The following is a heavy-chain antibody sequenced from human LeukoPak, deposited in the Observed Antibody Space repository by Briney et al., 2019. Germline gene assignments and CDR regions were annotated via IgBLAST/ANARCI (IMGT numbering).Heavy chain of an antibody. CDR3: AKDPGPRLRDNWFDP. Sequence: SCKASGGTFSSYAMSWVRQAPGKGLEWVSAISGSGGSTYYADSVKGRFTISRDNSKNTLYLQMNSLRAEDTAVYYCAKDPGPRLRDNWFDPWGQGTLVTVSS. CDR1: GGTFSSYA. D-gene: IGHD4-17*01. J-gene: IGHJ5*02. V-gene: IGHV3-23*01. CDR2: ISGSGGST.